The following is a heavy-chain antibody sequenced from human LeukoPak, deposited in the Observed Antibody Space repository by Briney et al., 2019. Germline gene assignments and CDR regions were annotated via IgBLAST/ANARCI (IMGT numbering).Heavy chain of an antibody. D-gene: IGHD3/OR15-3a*01. J-gene: IGHJ4*02. CDR2: ISASGGST. CDR3: AKYVSAKGPPYGLDV. V-gene: IGHV3-23*01. CDR1: EFTFSSYA. Sequence: GGSLRLSCAASEFTFSSYAMQWVRQAPGKGLEWVSGISASGGSTYYADSVKGRFTISRDNSKNTLYLQMNSLRAEDTAIYYCAKYVSAKGPPYGLDVWGQGTLATVSS.